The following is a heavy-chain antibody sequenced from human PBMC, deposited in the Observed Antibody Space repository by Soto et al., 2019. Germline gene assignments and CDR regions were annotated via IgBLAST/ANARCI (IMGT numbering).Heavy chain of an antibody. CDR3: ATPGSSPFYYYYGMDV. CDR2: INAGNGKT. Sequence: ASVKVSCKASGYAFTSYAMHWVRQAPLQRLEWRVWINAGNGKTKYSQKFQGRVTITRDTAASTAYMALSSLRSEDTAVYYCATPGSSPFYYYYGMDVWGQGTTVTVAS. CDR1: GYAFTSYA. J-gene: IGHJ6*02. D-gene: IGHD6-6*01. V-gene: IGHV1-3*01.